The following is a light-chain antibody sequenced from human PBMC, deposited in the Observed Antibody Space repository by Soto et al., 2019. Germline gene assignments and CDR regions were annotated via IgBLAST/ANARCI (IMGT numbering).Light chain of an antibody. J-gene: IGLJ2*01. CDR3: TPWTTSTTMI. CDR2: DVN. Sequence: QSALTQPASVSGSPGQSITISCTGTRSDIGAYNFVSWYQQHPGEVPKLILYDVNVRPSGVSNRFSGSKSGNTASLTISGRQAEDEADYYCTPWTTSTTMIFGGGTKLTVL. CDR1: RSDIGAYNF. V-gene: IGLV2-14*03.